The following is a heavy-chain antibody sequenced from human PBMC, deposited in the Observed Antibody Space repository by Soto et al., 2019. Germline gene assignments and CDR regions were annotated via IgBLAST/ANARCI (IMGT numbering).Heavy chain of an antibody. CDR3: ARTPYGSGSYYNPLFDY. CDR1: GGSISSYY. V-gene: IGHV4-59*01. J-gene: IGHJ4*02. Sequence: SETLSLTCTVSGGSISSYYWSWIRQPPGKGLEWIGYIYYSGSTNYNPSLKSRVTISVDTSKNQFSLKLSSVTAADTAVYYCARTPYGSGSYYNPLFDYWGQGTLVTVSS. CDR2: IYYSGST. D-gene: IGHD3-10*01.